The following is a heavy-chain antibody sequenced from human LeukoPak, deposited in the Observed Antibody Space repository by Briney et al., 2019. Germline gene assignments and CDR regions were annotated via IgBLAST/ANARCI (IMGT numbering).Heavy chain of an antibody. D-gene: IGHD3-22*01. J-gene: IGHJ4*02. CDR1: GFTFSSYW. CDR2: IKQDGSEK. Sequence: GGSLRLSCAASGFTFSSYWMSWVRQAPGKGLEGVANIKQDGSEKYYVDSVKGRFTISRDNAKNSLYLQMNSLRAEDTAVYYCARDLYDSSGYYYFDYWGQGTLVTVSS. V-gene: IGHV3-7*01. CDR3: ARDLYDSSGYYYFDY.